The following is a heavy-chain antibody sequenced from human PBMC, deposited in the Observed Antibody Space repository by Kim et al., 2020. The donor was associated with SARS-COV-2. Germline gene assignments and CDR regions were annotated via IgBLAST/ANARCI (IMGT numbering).Heavy chain of an antibody. Sequence: DSGRGRFTIPRDNSKTTLYLQRSSLRAEDTAVYYCARYFYSSSSGPWDYWGQGTLVTVSS. CDR3: ARYFYSSSSGPWDY. J-gene: IGHJ4*02. V-gene: IGHV3-53*01. D-gene: IGHD6-6*01.